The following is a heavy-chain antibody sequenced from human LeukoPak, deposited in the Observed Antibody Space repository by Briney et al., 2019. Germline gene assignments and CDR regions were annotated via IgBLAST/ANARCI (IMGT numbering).Heavy chain of an antibody. CDR2: IHYVGST. CDR1: GGSFSNYNYY. V-gene: IGHV4-39*01. D-gene: IGHD3-3*01. J-gene: IGHJ4*02. CDR3: ARQNNFDFWSGFFDY. Sequence: PSETLSLTCTVSGGSFSNYNYYWGWIRQSPGKGLERIGSIHYVGSTYYNPSLKSRVTISVDTSKNQFSLNLSSVTAADTAVYYCARQNNFDFWSGFFDYWGLGALVTVSS.